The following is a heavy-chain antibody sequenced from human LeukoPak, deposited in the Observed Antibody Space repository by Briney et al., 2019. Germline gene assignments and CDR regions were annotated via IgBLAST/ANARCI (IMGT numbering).Heavy chain of an antibody. J-gene: IGHJ4*02. CDR2: IKGKTDGGTT. D-gene: IGHD2-21*01. CDR3: TEAYCGGDCY. Sequence: PGGSLRLSCAASGFTFSNAWMSWVRQAPGKGLEWVGRIKGKTDGGTTDYAAPVKGRFTTSRDDSKNTLYLQMNSLKTEDTAVYYCTEAYCGGDCYWGQGTLVTVSS. V-gene: IGHV3-15*01. CDR1: GFTFSNAW.